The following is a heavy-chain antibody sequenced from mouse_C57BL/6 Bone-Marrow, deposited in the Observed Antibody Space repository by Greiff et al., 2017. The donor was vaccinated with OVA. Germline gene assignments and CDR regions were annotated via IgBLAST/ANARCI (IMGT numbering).Heavy chain of an antibody. CDR3: ARGVLRPSDY. V-gene: IGHV1-22*01. D-gene: IGHD1-2*01. CDR1: GYTFTDYN. Sequence: VQLQESGPELVKPGASVKMSCKASGYTFTDYNMHWVKQSHGKSLEWIGYINPNNGGTSYNQKFKGKATLTVNKSSSTAYMELRSLTSEDSAVYYCARGVLRPSDYWGQGTTLTVSS. J-gene: IGHJ2*01. CDR2: INPNNGGT.